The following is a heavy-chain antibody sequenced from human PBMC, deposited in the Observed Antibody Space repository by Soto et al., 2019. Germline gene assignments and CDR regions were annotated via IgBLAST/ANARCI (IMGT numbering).Heavy chain of an antibody. CDR1: GDTFSSFA. J-gene: IGHJ6*02. V-gene: IGHV1-69*12. CDR2: IIPIFRKP. CDR3: ARDKGREQLAGNETYALDV. D-gene: IGHD1-1*01. Sequence: QVQLGQSGAEVKKPGSSVKVSCKAAGDTFSSFAISWVRQAPGQGHEWMGGIIPIFRKPKYAQKFQGRVTITAEHPTSTAYMGLSSLRSEDTAVDYWARDKGREQLAGNETYALDVWGHGTTVIVSS.